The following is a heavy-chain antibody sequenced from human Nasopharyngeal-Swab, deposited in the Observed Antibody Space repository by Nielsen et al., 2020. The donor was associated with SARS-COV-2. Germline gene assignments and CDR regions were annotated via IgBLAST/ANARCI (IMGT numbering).Heavy chain of an antibody. J-gene: IGHJ4*02. V-gene: IGHV3-73*01. CDR3: TRCGGGCYSGRDY. CDR2: IRSKGNNYAT. Sequence: GESLKISCAASGFTFSDSAIHWVRQASGKGLEWVGRIRSKGNNYATAYAASVKGRFTIFRDDPTNTAFLQMNSLKTEDTAVYYCTRCGGGCYSGRDYWGQGTLVTVPS. CDR1: GFTFSDSA. D-gene: IGHD2-15*01.